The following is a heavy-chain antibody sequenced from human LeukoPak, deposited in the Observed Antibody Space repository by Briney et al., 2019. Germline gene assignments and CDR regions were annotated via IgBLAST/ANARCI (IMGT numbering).Heavy chain of an antibody. CDR3: AKDREAAAFWSGYY. J-gene: IGHJ4*02. CDR2: ISGSGGST. D-gene: IGHD3-3*01. Sequence: GGSLRLSCAASGFTFSSYAMSWVRQAPGKGLEWVSAISGSGGSTYYANSVKGRFTISRDNSKNTLYLQMNSLRAEDTAVYYCAKDREAAAFWSGYYWGQGTLVTVSS. V-gene: IGHV3-23*01. CDR1: GFTFSSYA.